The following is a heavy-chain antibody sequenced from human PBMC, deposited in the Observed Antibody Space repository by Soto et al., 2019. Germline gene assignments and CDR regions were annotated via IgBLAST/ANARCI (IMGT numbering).Heavy chain of an antibody. Sequence: SETLSLTCAVYGGSFSGYYWSWIRQPPGKGLEWIGEINHSGSTNYNPSLKSRVTISVDTSKNQFSLKLSSVTAADTAVYYCARDQSWFDPWGQGTLVTVSS. J-gene: IGHJ5*02. V-gene: IGHV4-34*01. CDR1: GGSFSGYY. CDR3: ARDQSWFDP. CDR2: INHSGST.